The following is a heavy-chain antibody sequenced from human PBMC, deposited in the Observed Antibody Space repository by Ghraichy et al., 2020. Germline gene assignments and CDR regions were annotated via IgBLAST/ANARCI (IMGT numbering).Heavy chain of an antibody. CDR2: IYSGGST. J-gene: IGHJ4*02. CDR1: GFTVSSNY. D-gene: IGHD6-13*01. Sequence: GESLNISCAASGFTVSSNYMSWVRQAPGKGLEWVSVIYSGGSTYYADSVKGRFTISRDNSKNTLYLQMNSLRAEDTAVYYCSALGYSFPYYFDYWGQGTLVTVSS. CDR3: SALGYSFPYYFDY. V-gene: IGHV3-66*01.